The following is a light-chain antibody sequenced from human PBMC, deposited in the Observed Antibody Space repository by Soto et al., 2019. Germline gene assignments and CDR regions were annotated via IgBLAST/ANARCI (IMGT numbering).Light chain of an antibody. CDR1: SSDVGGYDR. CDR3: ASYGGRDDMI. V-gene: IGLV2-8*01. J-gene: IGLJ2*01. CDR2: GVT. Sequence: QSALTQPPSASGSPGQSVTISCTGTSSDVGGYDRVSWFQQHPGKAPKPIIYGVTDRISGVPYRFSGSKSGNTASLTVSGLQAEDEADYFCASYGGRDDMIFGGGTKLTVL.